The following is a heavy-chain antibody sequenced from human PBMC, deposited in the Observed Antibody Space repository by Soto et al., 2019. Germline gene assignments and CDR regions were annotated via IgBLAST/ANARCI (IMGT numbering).Heavy chain of an antibody. CDR1: GGSFSGYY. Sequence: PSETLSLTCAVYGGSFSGYYWSWIRQPPGKGLEWIGEINHSGSTNYNPSLKSRVTISVDTSKNQFSLKLSSVTAADTDVYYCASLFGSGSYYLDYWGQGALVTVSS. J-gene: IGHJ4*02. D-gene: IGHD3-10*01. V-gene: IGHV4-34*01. CDR3: ASLFGSGSYYLDY. CDR2: INHSGST.